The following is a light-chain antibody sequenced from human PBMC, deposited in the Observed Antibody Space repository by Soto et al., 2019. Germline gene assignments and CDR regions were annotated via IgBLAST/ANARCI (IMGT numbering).Light chain of an antibody. CDR1: QSVSIN. Sequence: EIVMTQSPATLSVSPGERATLSCRASQSVSINLAWYQQKPGQAPRLLIYGAATRATGVPARFSGSASGTEFILTISSLQSEDFAVYYCQQYNNWPQTFGQGTKVEIQ. CDR3: QQYNNWPQT. V-gene: IGKV3-15*01. J-gene: IGKJ1*01. CDR2: GAA.